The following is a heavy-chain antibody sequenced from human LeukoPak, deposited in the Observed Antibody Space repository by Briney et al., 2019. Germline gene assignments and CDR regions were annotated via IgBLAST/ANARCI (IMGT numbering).Heavy chain of an antibody. J-gene: IGHJ5*02. D-gene: IGHD6-6*01. V-gene: IGHV3-48*01. Sequence: GGSLRLSCAASGFTFDDYAMHWVRQAPGKGLEWVSYISSSSSTIYYADSVKGRFTISRDNAKNSLYLQMNSLRAEDTAVYYCARVSAAPSDPWGQGTLVTVSS. CDR1: GFTFDDYA. CDR2: ISSSSSTI. CDR3: ARVSAAPSDP.